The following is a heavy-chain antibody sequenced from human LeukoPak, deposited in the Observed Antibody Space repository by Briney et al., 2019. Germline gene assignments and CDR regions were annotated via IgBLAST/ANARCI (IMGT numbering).Heavy chain of an antibody. CDR3: LRDLNWSLDQ. CDR1: GFTFSRHW. D-gene: IGHD1-20*01. CDR2: INSDASDT. J-gene: IGHJ4*02. V-gene: IGHV3-74*01. Sequence: GGSLRLSCAASGFTFSRHWMRWVRQAPGKGLVWISRINSDASDTNYADFVKGRFTISRDNAKNTLYLQMNSLRAEDTAVYYCLRDLNWSLDQWGQGTLVTVSS.